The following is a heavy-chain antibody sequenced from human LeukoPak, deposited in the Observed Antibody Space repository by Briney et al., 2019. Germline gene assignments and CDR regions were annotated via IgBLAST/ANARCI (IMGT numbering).Heavy chain of an antibody. Sequence: GGSLRLSCAASGFTFSSYGMHWVRQAPGKGLEWVAVIWYDGSNKYYADSVKGRFTISRDNSKNTLYLQMNSLRAEDTAVYYCARLYDSSGYYANYFDYWGQGTLVTVSS. J-gene: IGHJ4*02. CDR1: GFTFSSYG. D-gene: IGHD3-22*01. V-gene: IGHV3-33*01. CDR2: IWYDGSNK. CDR3: ARLYDSSGYYANYFDY.